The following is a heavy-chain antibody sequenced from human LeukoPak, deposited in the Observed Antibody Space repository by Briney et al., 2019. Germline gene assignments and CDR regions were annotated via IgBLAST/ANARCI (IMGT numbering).Heavy chain of an antibody. D-gene: IGHD4-17*01. CDR2: ISAYNGNT. Sequence: SVKVSCKASGYTFTSYGISWVRQAPGQGLEWMGWISAYNGNTNYAQKLQGRVTMTTDTSTSTAYMELRSLRSDDTAVYYCARTDYGDYLYYYYYMDVWGKGTTVTISS. CDR3: ARTDYGDYLYYYYYMDV. J-gene: IGHJ6*03. CDR1: GYTFTSYG. V-gene: IGHV1-18*01.